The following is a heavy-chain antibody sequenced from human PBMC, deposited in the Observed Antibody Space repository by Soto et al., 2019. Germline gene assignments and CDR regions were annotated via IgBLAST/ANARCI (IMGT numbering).Heavy chain of an antibody. D-gene: IGHD6-13*01. V-gene: IGHV4-39*07. CDR2: INHSGST. CDR1: GGSISSISYY. CDR3: ASSHAGAHITAAVH. Sequence: SETLSLTCTVSGGSISSISYYWSWIRQPPGKGLEWIGEINHSGSTNYNPSLKSRVTISVDRSKNQFSLKLSSVTAADTAVYYCASSHAGAHITAAVHWGQGTLVTVSS. J-gene: IGHJ4*02.